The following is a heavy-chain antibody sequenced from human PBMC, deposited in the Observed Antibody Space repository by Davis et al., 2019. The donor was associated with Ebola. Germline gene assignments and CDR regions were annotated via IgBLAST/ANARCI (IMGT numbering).Heavy chain of an antibody. CDR3: ARRRLSFEAIDY. V-gene: IGHV4-30-4*08. J-gene: IGHJ4*02. Sequence: LRLSCTVSGGSISSGDYYWSWIRQTPGKGLEWIGYIYHSGTTYYTPSLKSRVTISVDTSKNQFSLKLSSVSAADTAVYYCARRRLSFEAIDYWGQGTLVTVSS. D-gene: IGHD1-26*01. CDR1: GGSISSGDYY. CDR2: IYHSGTT.